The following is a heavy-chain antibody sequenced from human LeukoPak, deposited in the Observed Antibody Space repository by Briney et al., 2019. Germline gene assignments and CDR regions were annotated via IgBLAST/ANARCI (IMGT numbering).Heavy chain of an antibody. CDR3: AREGRARGYSLDP. CDR2: IYYSGST. Sequence: SETLSLTCTVSGGSISSYYWSWIRQPPGKGPEWIGYIYYSGSTNYNPSLKSRVTISVDTSKNQFSLKLSSVTAADTAVYYCAREGRARGYSLDPWGQGTLVTVSS. CDR1: GGSISSYY. J-gene: IGHJ5*02. D-gene: IGHD5-18*01. V-gene: IGHV4-59*01.